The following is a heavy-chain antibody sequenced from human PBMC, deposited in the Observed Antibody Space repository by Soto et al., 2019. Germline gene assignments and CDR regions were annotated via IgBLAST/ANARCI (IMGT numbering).Heavy chain of an antibody. Sequence: QVQLQESGPGLVKPSQTLSLTRTVSGGSITRGGSYWSWIRQHPEKGLEWIGYVAYSGGTYYNPSLKSRVTFLVDMSKNLLSLRLSSVTAADTAVYYCARAWLEYNWFDSWGQGTLVTVSS. CDR1: GGSITRGGSY. CDR3: ARAWLEYNWFDS. V-gene: IGHV4-31*03. D-gene: IGHD5-12*01. J-gene: IGHJ5*01. CDR2: VAYSGGT.